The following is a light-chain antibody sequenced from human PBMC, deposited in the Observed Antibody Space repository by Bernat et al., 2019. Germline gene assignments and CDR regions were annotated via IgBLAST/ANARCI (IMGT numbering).Light chain of an antibody. CDR3: AAWDDSVNGWV. Sequence: QSVLTQPPSASGTPGQRVTISCSGSSSNIGSNTVNWYQQLPGTAPKLLIYSNNQRPSGVPDRFSGSKSGTSASLAISGLKSEDEADYYCAAWDDSVNGWVFGGGTKLTVL. V-gene: IGLV1-44*01. J-gene: IGLJ3*02. CDR1: SSNIGSNT. CDR2: SNN.